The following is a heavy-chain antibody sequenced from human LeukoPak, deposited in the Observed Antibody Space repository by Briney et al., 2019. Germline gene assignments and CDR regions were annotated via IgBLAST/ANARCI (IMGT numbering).Heavy chain of an antibody. CDR1: GFSFSSYW. Sequence: GGSLRLSCAASGFSFSSYWMHWVRQAPGEGLVWVSRINSDGSTTSYADSVKGRFTISRDNAKNTLYLQMNSLRAEDTAVYYCARDKSYGDSSDYWGQGTLVTVSS. CDR3: ARDKSYGDSSDY. V-gene: IGHV3-74*01. CDR2: INSDGSTT. D-gene: IGHD4-17*01. J-gene: IGHJ4*02.